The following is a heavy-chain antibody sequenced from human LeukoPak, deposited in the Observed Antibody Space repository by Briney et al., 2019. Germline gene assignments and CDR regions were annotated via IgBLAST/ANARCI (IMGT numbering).Heavy chain of an antibody. V-gene: IGHV1-69*13. D-gene: IGHD3-3*01. CDR2: IIPIFGTA. Sequence: SVKVSCKASGGTFSGYAISWVRQAPGQGLEWMGRIIPIFGTANYAQKFQGRVTITADESTSTAYMELSSLRSEDTAVYYCARGGYDFWSGYRRLDYYYYYMDVWGKGTTVTVSS. CDR3: ARGGYDFWSGYRRLDYYYYYMDV. J-gene: IGHJ6*03. CDR1: GGTFSGYA.